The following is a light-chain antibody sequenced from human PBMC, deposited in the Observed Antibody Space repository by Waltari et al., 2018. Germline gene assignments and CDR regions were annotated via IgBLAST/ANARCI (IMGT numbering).Light chain of an antibody. CDR3: QQRRDWPRA. CDR1: QSVTTY. V-gene: IGKV3-11*01. CDR2: DTS. J-gene: IGKJ4*01. Sequence: DIVLTQSPAILSLSPGERASLSCRASQSVTTYLAWYQQKLGQAPRLLIYDTSNRATGIPSRFSGGGFGTDFTLTISSLEPEDFAVYYCQQRRDWPRAFGGGTKVEIK.